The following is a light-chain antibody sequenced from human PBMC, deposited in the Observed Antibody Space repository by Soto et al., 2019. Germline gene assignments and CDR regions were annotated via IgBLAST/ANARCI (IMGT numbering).Light chain of an antibody. Sequence: QSALTQPASVSGSPGQSITISCTGTSSDVGSYNLVSWYQQHPGKAPKLMIYEVSKRPSGVSNRFSGSKSGNTASLTISGLQAEDEADYYCCSYAGSSTRVVFGGGTKVTVL. CDR2: EVS. CDR1: SSDVGSYNL. CDR3: CSYAGSSTRVV. J-gene: IGLJ2*01. V-gene: IGLV2-23*02.